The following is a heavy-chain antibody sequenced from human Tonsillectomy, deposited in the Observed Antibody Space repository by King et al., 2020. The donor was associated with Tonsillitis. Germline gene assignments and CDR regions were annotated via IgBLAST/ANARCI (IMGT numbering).Heavy chain of an antibody. CDR1: GFTFSSYC. V-gene: IGHV3-21*01. CDR3: ASATLGSSRRPGALDV. Sequence: VQLVESGGGLVKPGGSLRLSCAASGFTFSSYCINWVRQAPGKGLEWVSSITSSSSYIYYADSVKGRFTISRDNAKNSLNLQMNSLRVEDTAVYYCASATLGSSRRPGALDVWGQGTTVTVSS. CDR2: ITSSSSYI. D-gene: IGHD6-13*01. J-gene: IGHJ6*02.